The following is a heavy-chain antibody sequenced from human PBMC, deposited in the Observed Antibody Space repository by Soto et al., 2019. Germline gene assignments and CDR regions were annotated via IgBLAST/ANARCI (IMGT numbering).Heavy chain of an antibody. Sequence: SETMSLTCAVSGGSISSSNWWSWVRQPPGKGLEWIGEIYHSVSTNYNPSLKRRITIPVDKSKKQFALKLSSVTAADAAVYYCARGWEAVAGNYLDYWGQGTLVTVSS. CDR2: IYHSVST. CDR3: ARGWEAVAGNYLDY. V-gene: IGHV4-4*02. CDR1: GGSISSSNW. J-gene: IGHJ4*02. D-gene: IGHD6-19*01.